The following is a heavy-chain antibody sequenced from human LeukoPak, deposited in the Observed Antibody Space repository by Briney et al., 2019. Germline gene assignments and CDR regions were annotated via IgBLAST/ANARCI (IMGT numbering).Heavy chain of an antibody. CDR3: AKELGYCSSISCYFFFDY. D-gene: IGHD2-2*01. CDR1: GYSISSGYY. V-gene: IGHV3-23*01. Sequence: PSETLSLTCTVSGYSISSGYYWGWIRQPPGKGLEWVSAISGSGGSTYYADSVKGRFTISRDNSKNTLYLQMNSLRAEDTAVYYCAKELGYCSSISCYFFFDYWGQGTLVTVSS. J-gene: IGHJ4*02. CDR2: ISGSGGST.